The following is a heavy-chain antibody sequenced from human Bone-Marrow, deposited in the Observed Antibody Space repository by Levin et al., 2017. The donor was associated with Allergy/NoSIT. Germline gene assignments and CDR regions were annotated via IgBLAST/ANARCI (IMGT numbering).Heavy chain of an antibody. CDR2: ISSNGGST. D-gene: IGHD2-2*01. V-gene: IGHV3-64D*06. CDR3: VSVGYCSSTSCYLYYYYYMDG. Sequence: GGSLRLSCSASGFTFSSYAMHWVRQAPGKGLEYVSAISSNGGSTYYADSVKGRFTISRDNSKNTLYLQMSSLRAEDTAVYYCVSVGYCSSTSCYLYYYYYMDGWGKGTTVTVSS. J-gene: IGHJ6*03. CDR1: GFTFSSYA.